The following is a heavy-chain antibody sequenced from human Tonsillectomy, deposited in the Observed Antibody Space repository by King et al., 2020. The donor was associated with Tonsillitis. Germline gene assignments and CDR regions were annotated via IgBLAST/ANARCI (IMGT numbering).Heavy chain of an antibody. CDR3: ASYYDSSGYYYLRYFQH. D-gene: IGHD3-22*01. CDR1: GGSISSGGYY. Sequence: VQLQESGPGLVTPSQTLSLTCTVSGGSISSGGYYWSWIRQHPGKGLEWIGYIYYSGSTYYNPSLKSRVTISVDTSKNQFSLKLSSVTAADTAVYYCASYYDSSGYYYLRYFQHWGQGTLVTVSS. V-gene: IGHV4-31*03. J-gene: IGHJ1*01. CDR2: IYYSGST.